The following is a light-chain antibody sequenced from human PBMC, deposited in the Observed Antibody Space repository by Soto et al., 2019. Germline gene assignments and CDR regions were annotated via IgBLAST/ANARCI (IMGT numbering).Light chain of an antibody. Sequence: QSVLTQPPSVSGSPGQSVTISCTGTSSDIGTYNRVSWYQQPPGTAPKVIIYDVTNRPSGVPDRFSGSKSGNTASLTVSGLQAEDEADYYCSSYTSSTTFVMFGGGTKLTVL. V-gene: IGLV2-18*02. CDR1: SSDIGTYNR. CDR2: DVT. J-gene: IGLJ3*02. CDR3: SSYTSSTTFVM.